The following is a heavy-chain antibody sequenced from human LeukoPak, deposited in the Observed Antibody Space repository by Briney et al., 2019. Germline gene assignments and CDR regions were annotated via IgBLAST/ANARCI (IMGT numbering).Heavy chain of an antibody. CDR2: IWYDGSNK. J-gene: IGHJ4*02. CDR1: GFTFSSYG. Sequence: PGRSLRLSCAASGFTFSSYGMHRVRQAPGKGLEWVAVIWYDGSNKYYADSVKGRFAISRDNSKNTLYLQMNSLRAEDTAVYYCARSYSSSWYDYWGQGTLVTVSS. D-gene: IGHD6-13*01. CDR3: ARSYSSSWYDY. V-gene: IGHV3-33*01.